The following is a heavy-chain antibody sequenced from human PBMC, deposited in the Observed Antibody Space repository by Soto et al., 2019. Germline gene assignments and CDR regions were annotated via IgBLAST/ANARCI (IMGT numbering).Heavy chain of an antibody. J-gene: IGHJ3*02. CDR1: EFTFSTYT. CDR2: ISGSGGGT. V-gene: IGHV3-23*01. D-gene: IGHD1-26*01. CDR3: AKGLGAGRWELTPPHAFDI. Sequence: GGSLRLSCAASEFTFSTYTMNWVRQAPGKGLEWVSVISGSGGGTYYADSVKGRFIVSRDNFKNTVHLQMNSLRVEDTAVYYCAKGLGAGRWELTPPHAFDIWGQGTVVTVSS.